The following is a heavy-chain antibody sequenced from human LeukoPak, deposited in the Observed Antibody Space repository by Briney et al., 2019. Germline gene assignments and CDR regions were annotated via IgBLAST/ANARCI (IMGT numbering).Heavy chain of an antibody. CDR2: ITSDGSTT. D-gene: IGHD3-16*01. J-gene: IGHJ4*01. CDR3: AGDYIWGRLF. CDR1: GFSVSDYW. Sequence: PGGSLRLSCVGSGFSVSDYWMHWVRQTPGKGLMWVSRITSDGSTTWYADSVKGRFTVSRDNAKNTLFLEMNSLRDEDTAVYYCAGDYIWGRLFWGQGTLSPSPQ. V-gene: IGHV3-74*01.